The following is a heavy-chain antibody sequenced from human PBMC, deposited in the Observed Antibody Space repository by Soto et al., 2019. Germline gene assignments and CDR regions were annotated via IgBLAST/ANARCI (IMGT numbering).Heavy chain of an antibody. Sequence: PGGSLRLSCAASGFTFSSYSMNWVRQAPGKGLDCVSYISSSSSTIYYADSVKGRFTISRDNAKNSLYLQMNSLRDEDTAVYYCARAGADSSGWSDYYYGMDVWGQGTTVTVSS. V-gene: IGHV3-48*02. CDR2: ISSSSSTI. D-gene: IGHD6-19*01. J-gene: IGHJ6*02. CDR1: GFTFSSYS. CDR3: ARAGADSSGWSDYYYGMDV.